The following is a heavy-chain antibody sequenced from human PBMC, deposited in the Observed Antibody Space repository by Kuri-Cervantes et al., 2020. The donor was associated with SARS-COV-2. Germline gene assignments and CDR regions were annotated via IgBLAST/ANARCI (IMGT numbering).Heavy chain of an antibody. J-gene: IGHJ4*02. CDR2: IIPIFGTA. D-gene: IGHD3-9*01. Sequence: SVKVSCKASGGTFSSYAISWVRQAPGQGLEWMGGIIPIFGTANYAQKFQGRVTITADESTSTAYMELSSLRSEDTAVYYCARGGHDILTNYFDYWGQGTLVTVSS. CDR3: ARGGHDILTNYFDY. CDR1: GGTFSSYA. V-gene: IGHV1-69*13.